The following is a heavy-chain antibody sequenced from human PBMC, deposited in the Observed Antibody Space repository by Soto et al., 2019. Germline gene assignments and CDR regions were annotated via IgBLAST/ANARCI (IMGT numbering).Heavy chain of an antibody. Sequence: SGFTFSSYSMNWVRQAPGKGLEWVSSISSSSSYIYYADSVKGRFTISRDNAKNSLYLQMNSLRAEDTAVYYCARGLLDYYYGMDVWGQGTTVTVSS. D-gene: IGHD5-18*01. V-gene: IGHV3-21*01. CDR3: ARGLLDYYYGMDV. J-gene: IGHJ6*02. CDR1: GFTFSSYS. CDR2: ISSSSSYI.